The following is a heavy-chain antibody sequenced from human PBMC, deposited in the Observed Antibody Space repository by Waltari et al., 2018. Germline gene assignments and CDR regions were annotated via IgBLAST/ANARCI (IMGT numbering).Heavy chain of an antibody. CDR1: GGSISSSSYY. J-gene: IGHJ6*02. V-gene: IGHV4-39*01. Sequence: QLQLQESGPGLVKPSETLSLTCTVSGGSISSSSYYWGWIRQPPGKGLEWIGSIYYSGSTYYNPSLKSRVTISVDTSKNQFSLKLSSVTAADTAVYYCAGIWFGELLPLDYYYGMDVWGQGTTVTVSS. CDR2: IYYSGST. D-gene: IGHD3-10*01. CDR3: AGIWFGELLPLDYYYGMDV.